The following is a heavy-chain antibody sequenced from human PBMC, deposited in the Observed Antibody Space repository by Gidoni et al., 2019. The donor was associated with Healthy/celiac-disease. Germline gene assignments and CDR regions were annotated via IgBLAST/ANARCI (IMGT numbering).Heavy chain of an antibody. V-gene: IGHV4-34*01. CDR3: ARAILTGYDLHGMDV. Sequence: QVQLQQWGAGLLKPSETLSLTCAVYGGSFSGYEWSWIRQPPGKGLEWMGEINHSGSTNYNPALKSRVTISVDTSKNQFSLKLSYVTAADTAVYYCARAILTGYDLHGMDVWGQGTTVTVSS. D-gene: IGHD3-9*01. CDR2: INHSGST. CDR1: GGSFSGYE. J-gene: IGHJ6*02.